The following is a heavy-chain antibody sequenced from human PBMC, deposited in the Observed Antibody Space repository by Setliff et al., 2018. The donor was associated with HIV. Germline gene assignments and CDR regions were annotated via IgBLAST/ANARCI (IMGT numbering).Heavy chain of an antibody. CDR3: ASHFGYCSSTSCEGY. CDR2: INGGTTT. Sequence: PGGSLRLSCVASGITVSGIYMTWVRQAPGKGLEWVSVINGGTTTYYADSVKGRFTISRDNSKNTLYLQMNSLRVEDTAMYYCASHFGYCSSTSCEGYWGQGALVTVSS. D-gene: IGHD2-2*01. J-gene: IGHJ4*02. V-gene: IGHV3-66*02. CDR1: GITVSGIY.